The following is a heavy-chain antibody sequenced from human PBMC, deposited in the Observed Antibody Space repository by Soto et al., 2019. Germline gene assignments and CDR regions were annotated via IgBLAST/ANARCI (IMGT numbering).Heavy chain of an antibody. Sequence: AAVKVSCKPSGYSFTRYFIHWVRQAPGQGLQCMGWINPHTGGTNYAQQFQGSVTMTRDTSLSTAYMELSTLKSDDAAVYYCGRLRARYSGPHLDIWGKGTMVAASS. CDR3: GRLRARYSGPHLDI. CDR2: INPHTGGT. J-gene: IGHJ3*02. D-gene: IGHD1-26*01. CDR1: GYSFTRYF. V-gene: IGHV1-2*02.